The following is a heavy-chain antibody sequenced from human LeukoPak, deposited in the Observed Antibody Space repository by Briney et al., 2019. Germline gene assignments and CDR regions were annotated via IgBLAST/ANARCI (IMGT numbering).Heavy chain of an antibody. CDR2: INPNSGGT. V-gene: IGHV1-2*02. J-gene: IGHJ4*02. CDR1: GYTFTGYY. D-gene: IGHD2-21*01. Sequence: ASVKVSCKASGYTFTGYYMHWVRQAPGQGLEWMGWINPNSGGTNYAQKFQGRVTMTRDTSISTAYMELSRLRSDDTAVYYCARGGGEYYGGDCYYDYWGQGTLVTVSS. CDR3: ARGGGEYYGGDCYYDY.